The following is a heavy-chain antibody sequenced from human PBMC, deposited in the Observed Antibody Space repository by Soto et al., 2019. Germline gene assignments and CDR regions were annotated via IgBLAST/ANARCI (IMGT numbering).Heavy chain of an antibody. CDR2: ISYDGSNK. V-gene: IGHV3-30*18. J-gene: IGHJ4*02. CDR1: GFTFSSYG. Sequence: PXGSLRLSCAASGFTFSSYGMHWVRQAPGKGLEWVAVISYDGSNKYYADSVKGRFTISRDNSKNTLYLQMNSLRAEDTAVYYCAKGPDNSAFDYWGQGTLVTVSS. CDR3: AKGPDNSAFDY. D-gene: IGHD2-21*01.